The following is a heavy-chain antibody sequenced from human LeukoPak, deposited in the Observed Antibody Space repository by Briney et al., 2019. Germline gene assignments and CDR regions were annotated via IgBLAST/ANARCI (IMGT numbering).Heavy chain of an antibody. D-gene: IGHD1-26*01. J-gene: IGHJ4*02. CDR1: GFTFSSYG. CDR3: AKVGASGSLFDY. CDR2: ISYDGSNK. Sequence: PGRSLRLSCAASGFTFSSYGVHWVRQAPGKGLEWVAVISYDGSNKYYADSVKGRFTISRDNSKNTLYLQMNSLRAEDTAVYYCAKVGASGSLFDYWGQGTLVTVSS. V-gene: IGHV3-30*18.